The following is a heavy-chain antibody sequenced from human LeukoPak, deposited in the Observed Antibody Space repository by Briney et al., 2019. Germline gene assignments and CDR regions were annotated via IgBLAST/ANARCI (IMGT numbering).Heavy chain of an antibody. CDR2: ISSYNGNT. CDR3: ARDPGTMVFTP. J-gene: IGHJ5*02. Sequence: ASVQLSCKASGYTFTSYAISWVRQAPGQGLEWMGWISSYNGNTNYAQTPKGGVTITTDTSTSTAYMELRSLRCDDTAVYYGARDPGTMVFTPWGQGTLVTVSS. D-gene: IGHD3-10*01. CDR1: GYTFTSYA. V-gene: IGHV1-18*01.